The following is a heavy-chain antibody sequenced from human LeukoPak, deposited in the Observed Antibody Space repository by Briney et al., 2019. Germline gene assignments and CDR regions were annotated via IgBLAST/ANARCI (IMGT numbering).Heavy chain of an antibody. Sequence: GGSLRLSFAASGFTFSSYWMHWVRQVPGKGLVWVSRINTDGSSTSYADSVKGRFTISRDNAKNTLYLQMNSLRAEDTAVYYCARAAGSSGLDYWGQGTLVTVSS. CDR2: INTDGSST. D-gene: IGHD6-13*01. CDR3: ARAAGSSGLDY. J-gene: IGHJ4*02. CDR1: GFTFSSYW. V-gene: IGHV3-74*01.